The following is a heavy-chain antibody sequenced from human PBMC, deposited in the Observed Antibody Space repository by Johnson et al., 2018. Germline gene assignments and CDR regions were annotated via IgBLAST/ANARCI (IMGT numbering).Heavy chain of an antibody. J-gene: IGHJ3*02. D-gene: IGHD5-12*01. CDR3: ARKAVANAFDI. Sequence: QVQLQESGPGLVKPSETLSLTCTVSGGSISSYYWSWIRQPPGKGLEWIGYIYYSGSTNYNPSLKSRVTISVDTSKNQFSLKLSSLTAADTAVYYCARKAVANAFDIWGQGTMVTVSS. CDR1: GGSISSYY. CDR2: IYYSGST. V-gene: IGHV4-59*01.